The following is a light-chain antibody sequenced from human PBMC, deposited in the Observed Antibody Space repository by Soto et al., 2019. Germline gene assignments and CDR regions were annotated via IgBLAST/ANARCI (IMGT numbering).Light chain of an antibody. Sequence: EIVLTQSPATLSMSPGERATLFCRASQSDSSSYLAWYQQKPGQSPRLLIYGASTRATGIPVRFSGSGSGAEFTLTISSLQSEDFAVYYCHQYNYWPTFGQGTKVDI. CDR3: HQYNYWPT. CDR1: QSDSSSY. J-gene: IGKJ1*01. CDR2: GAS. V-gene: IGKV3-15*01.